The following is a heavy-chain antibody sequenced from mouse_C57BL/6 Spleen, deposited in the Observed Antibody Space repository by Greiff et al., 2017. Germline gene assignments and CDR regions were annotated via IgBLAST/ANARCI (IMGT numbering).Heavy chain of an antibody. V-gene: IGHV7-3*01. D-gene: IGHD2-4*01. CDR3: ARSIYYDYEGYFDV. CDR2: IRNKANGYTT. Sequence: DVKLVESGGGLVQPGGSLSLSCAASGFTFTAYYMSWVRQPPGKALEWLGFIRNKANGYTTEYSASVKGRFTISRDNSQSILYLQMNALRAEDSATYYCARSIYYDYEGYFDVWGTGTTVTVSA. CDR1: GFTFTAYY. J-gene: IGHJ1*03.